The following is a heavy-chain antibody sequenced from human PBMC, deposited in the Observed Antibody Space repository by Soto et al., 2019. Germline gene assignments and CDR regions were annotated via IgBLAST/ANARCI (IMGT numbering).Heavy chain of an antibody. CDR3: AKEASRRVDTAMAY. CDR1: GFTFSSYG. D-gene: IGHD5-18*01. J-gene: IGHJ4*02. CDR2: ISYDGSNK. V-gene: IGHV3-30*18. Sequence: LRLSCAASGFTFSSYGMHWVRQAPGKGLEWVAVISYDGSNKYYADSVKGRFTISRDNSKNTLYLQMNSLRAEDTAVYYCAKEASRRVDTAMAYWGQGTLVTV.